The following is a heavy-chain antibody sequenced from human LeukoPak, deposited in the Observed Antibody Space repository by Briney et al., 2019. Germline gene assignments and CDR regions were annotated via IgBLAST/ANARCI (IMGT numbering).Heavy chain of an antibody. J-gene: IGHJ6*03. CDR2: IYNSGRP. Sequence: SETLSLTCTVSGGSISSYYWSWMRQPPGKGLEWIGYIYNSGRPNYNPSLKSRVTLSVDTSKNQFSLKLSSVTAADTAVYYCARLEYKYGYFYYYYMDVWGKGTTVTVSS. CDR1: GGSISSYY. D-gene: IGHD5-18*01. CDR3: ARLEYKYGYFYYYYMDV. V-gene: IGHV4-59*08.